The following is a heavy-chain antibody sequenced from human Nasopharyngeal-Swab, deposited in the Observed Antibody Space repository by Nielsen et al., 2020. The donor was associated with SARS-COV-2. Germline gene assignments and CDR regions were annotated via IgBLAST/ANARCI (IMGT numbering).Heavy chain of an antibody. Sequence: VRQAPGKGLEWVAVIWYDGSNKYYADSVKGRFTISRDNSKNTLYLQMNSLRAEDTAVYYCAKDTRSGLVRGVITDYWGQGTLVTVSS. CDR3: AKDTRSGLVRGVITDY. CDR2: IWYDGSNK. D-gene: IGHD3-10*01. V-gene: IGHV3-33*06. J-gene: IGHJ4*02.